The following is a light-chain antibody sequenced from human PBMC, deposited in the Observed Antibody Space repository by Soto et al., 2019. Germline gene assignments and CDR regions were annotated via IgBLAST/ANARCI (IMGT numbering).Light chain of an antibody. CDR1: NSDVGGYNY. V-gene: IGLV2-14*01. CDR3: SSYTSISALYV. Sequence: QSVLTQPASVSGSPGQSITISCTGTNSDVGGYNYVSWYQQHPGKAPEHMIYEVSHRPSGVSNRFSGSKSYNTASLNISGLQAEDEAEDYCSSYTSISALYVFGTGTKVTVL. J-gene: IGLJ1*01. CDR2: EVS.